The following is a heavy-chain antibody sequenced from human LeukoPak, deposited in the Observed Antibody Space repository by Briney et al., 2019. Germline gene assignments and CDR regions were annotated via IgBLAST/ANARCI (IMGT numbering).Heavy chain of an antibody. D-gene: IGHD2-2*01. V-gene: IGHV3-21*01. CDR2: ISSSGSYI. CDR1: GFPFTTYG. CDR3: ARKPGPAAPPVHY. Sequence: GGSLRLSCAASGFPFTTYGMNWVRQAPGKGLEWVSSISSSGSYIYFADSVKGRFTISRDNAKNSVYLQLNSLRADDTAVYYCARKPGPAAPPVHYWGQGTLVTVSS. J-gene: IGHJ4*02.